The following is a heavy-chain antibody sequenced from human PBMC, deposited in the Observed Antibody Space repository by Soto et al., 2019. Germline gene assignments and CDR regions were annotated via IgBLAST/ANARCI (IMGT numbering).Heavy chain of an antibody. D-gene: IGHD6-19*01. CDR3: VKDRGTRAVAKLNSPSYIDY. CDR2: ISSNGGST. CDR1: GFTFSSYA. J-gene: IGHJ4*02. Sequence: GGSLRLSCSASGFTFSSYAMHWVRQAPGKGLEYVSAISSNGGSTYYADSVKGRFTISRDNSKNTLYLQMSSLRAEDTAVYYCVKDRGTRAVAKLNSPSYIDYWGQGTLVTVSS. V-gene: IGHV3-64D*08.